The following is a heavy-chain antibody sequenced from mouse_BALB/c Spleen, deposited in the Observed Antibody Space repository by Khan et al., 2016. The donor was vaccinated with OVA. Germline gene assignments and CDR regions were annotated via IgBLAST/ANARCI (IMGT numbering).Heavy chain of an antibody. D-gene: IGHD1-2*01. V-gene: IGHV3-2*02. CDR1: GYSITSGYA. CDR2: ISSSGGT. CDR3: ARPNYYGYYMDY. J-gene: IGHJ2*01. Sequence: EVQLQESGPGLVKPSQSLYLTCTVTGYSITSGYAWNWIRQFPGNKLEWMGYISSSGGTSYNPSLQSRISITRDTSKNPFFLQLNSLTSEDTAIYYCARPNYYGYYMDYWGQGTPLTVSS.